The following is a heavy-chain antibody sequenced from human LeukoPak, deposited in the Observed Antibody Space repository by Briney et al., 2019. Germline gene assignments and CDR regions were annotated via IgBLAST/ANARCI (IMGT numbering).Heavy chain of an antibody. CDR3: ARAARPGDTQGDY. Sequence: GGSLRLSCAASGFTFSSYGMHWVRQAPGKGLEWVAFIRYDGSNKYYADSVKGRFTISRDNSKNTLYLQMNSLRAEDTAVYYCARAARPGDTQGDYWGQGTLVTVSS. V-gene: IGHV3-30*02. J-gene: IGHJ4*02. D-gene: IGHD6-6*01. CDR2: IRYDGSNK. CDR1: GFTFSSYG.